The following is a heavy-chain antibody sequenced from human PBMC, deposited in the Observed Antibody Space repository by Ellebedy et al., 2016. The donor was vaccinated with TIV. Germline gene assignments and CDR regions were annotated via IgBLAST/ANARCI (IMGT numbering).Heavy chain of an antibody. J-gene: IGHJ4*02. CDR1: GGSISSSNW. CDR3: ARDVQLIYSYGPDHFDY. V-gene: IGHV4-4*02. Sequence: SETLSLTCAVSGGSISSSNWWSWVRQPPGKGLEWIGEIYHSGSTNYNPSLKSRVTISVDKSKNQFSLKLSSVTAADTAVYYCARDVQLIYSYGPDHFDYWGQGTLVTVSS. D-gene: IGHD5-18*01. CDR2: IYHSGST.